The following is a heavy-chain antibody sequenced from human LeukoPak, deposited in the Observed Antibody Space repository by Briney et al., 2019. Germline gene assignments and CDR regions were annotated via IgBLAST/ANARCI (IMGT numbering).Heavy chain of an antibody. CDR2: ISASSSYR. CDR3: AAGTAADF. Sequence: PGGSLRLSCVVSGIPFSDYYMNWIRLAPGKGLEWISYISASSSYRDYAGSVKGRFTISRDNAKNTLYLQMDTLGVEDTAVYYCAAGTAADFWGQGTLVSVSS. V-gene: IGHV3-11*03. J-gene: IGHJ4*02. D-gene: IGHD6-13*01. CDR1: GIPFSDYY.